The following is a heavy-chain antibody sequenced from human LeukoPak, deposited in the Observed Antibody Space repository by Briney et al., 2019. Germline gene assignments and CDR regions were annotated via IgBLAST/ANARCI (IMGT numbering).Heavy chain of an antibody. Sequence: GGSLRLSCAASGFTFSSYAMHWVRQAPGKGLEWVAVISKDGTDKYYADSVQGRLSISRDNSKNTLYLQMNSLRTEDTAVYYCARATTNYCGGDCLGSYWGQGTLVTVSS. J-gene: IGHJ4*02. V-gene: IGHV3-30*04. D-gene: IGHD2-21*02. CDR2: ISKDGTDK. CDR1: GFTFSSYA. CDR3: ARATTNYCGGDCLGSY.